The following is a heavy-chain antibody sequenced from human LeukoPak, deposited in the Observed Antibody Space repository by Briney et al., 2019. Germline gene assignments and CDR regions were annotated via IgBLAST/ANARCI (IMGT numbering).Heavy chain of an antibody. CDR3: ARKLKDWNDGDY. Sequence: ASVKVSCKASGYTFTSYGISWVRQAPGQGLEWMGWISAYNGNTNYAQMLQGRVTMTTDTSTSTAYMELRSLRSDDTAVYYCARKLKDWNDGDYWGQGTLVTVSS. CDR2: ISAYNGNT. V-gene: IGHV1-18*01. D-gene: IGHD1-1*01. CDR1: GYTFTSYG. J-gene: IGHJ4*02.